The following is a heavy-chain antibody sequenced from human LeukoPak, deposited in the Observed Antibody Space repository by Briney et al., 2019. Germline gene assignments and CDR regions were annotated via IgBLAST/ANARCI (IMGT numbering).Heavy chain of an antibody. CDR3: ARDAPEAMVRGRGYYYYGMDV. V-gene: IGHV1-18*01. J-gene: IGHJ6*02. CDR1: GYTFTSYG. CDR2: ISAYNGNT. Sequence: GASVKVSCKASGYTFTSYGISWVRQAPGQGLEWMGWISAYNGNTNYAQKLQGRVTMTTDTSTSTAYMELRSLGSDDTAVYYCARDAPEAMVRGRGYYYYGMDVWGQGTTVTVSS. D-gene: IGHD3-10*01.